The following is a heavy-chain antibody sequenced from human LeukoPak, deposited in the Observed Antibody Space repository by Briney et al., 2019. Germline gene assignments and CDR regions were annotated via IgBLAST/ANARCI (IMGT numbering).Heavy chain of an antibody. D-gene: IGHD5-18*01. CDR3: AKDQSRYSYGPFDY. CDR2: ISGSGGST. CDR1: GFTFSSYG. V-gene: IGHV3-23*01. Sequence: QPGRSLRLSCAASGFTFSSYGMHWVRQAPGKVLEWVSAISGSGGSTYYADSVKGRFTISRDNSKNTLYLQMNSLRAEDTAVYYCAKDQSRYSYGPFDYWGQGTLVTVSS. J-gene: IGHJ4*02.